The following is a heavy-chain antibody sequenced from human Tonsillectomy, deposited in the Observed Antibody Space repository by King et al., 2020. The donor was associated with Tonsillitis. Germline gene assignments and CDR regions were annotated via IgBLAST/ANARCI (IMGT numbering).Heavy chain of an antibody. D-gene: IGHD5-12*01. J-gene: IGHJ4*02. Sequence: VQLVESGGGVVQPGGSLRLSCVASGFTFSSYGMNWVRQAPGKGLEWLSYLSSYSRTIYEDSVKGRFTISRDDARNSLYLQMSSLRAEDTAGYYCAREPMVATMDASDFAYWGQGTLVTVPS. V-gene: IGHV3-48*01. CDR1: GFTFSSYG. CDR2: LSSYSRTI. CDR3: AREPMVATMDASDFAY.